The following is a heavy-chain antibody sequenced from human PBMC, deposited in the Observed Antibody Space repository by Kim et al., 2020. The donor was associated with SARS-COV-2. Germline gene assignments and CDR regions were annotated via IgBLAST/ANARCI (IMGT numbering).Heavy chain of an antibody. CDR3: AKAKTYYFDY. V-gene: IGHV3-48*02. Sequence: SRYCADSVKGRFFISRDDAKSSLYLQMDSLRDDDTAVYYCAKAKTYYFDYWGQGILVTVSS. J-gene: IGHJ4*02. CDR2: SR.